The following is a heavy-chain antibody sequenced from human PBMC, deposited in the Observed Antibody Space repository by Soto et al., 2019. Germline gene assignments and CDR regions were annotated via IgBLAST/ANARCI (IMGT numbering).Heavy chain of an antibody. CDR2: FDPEDGET. D-gene: IGHD4-17*01. J-gene: IGHJ4*02. V-gene: IGHV1-24*01. Sequence: ASVKVSCKVSGYTLTELSMHWVRQAPGKGLEWMGGFDPEDGETIYAQKFQGRVTMTEDTSTDTAYMELSSLRSEDTAVYYCATDLLLLMTTVTTMRYWGQGTLVTVSS. CDR3: ATDLLLLMTTVTTMRY. CDR1: GYTLTELS.